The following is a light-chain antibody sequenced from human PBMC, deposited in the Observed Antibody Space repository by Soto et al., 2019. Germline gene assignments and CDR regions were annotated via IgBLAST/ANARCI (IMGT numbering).Light chain of an antibody. CDR3: SSYGVSNNFL. CDR1: SSDVGGYNY. Sequence: QSVLTQPPSASGSPGQSVTISCTGTSSDVGGYNYVSWYQQHPGKAPKLMIYEVSKRPSGVPDRFSGSKSGNTASLTVSGLQAENEAEYYCSSYGVSNNFLFGTGTRIAVL. CDR2: EVS. J-gene: IGLJ1*01. V-gene: IGLV2-8*01.